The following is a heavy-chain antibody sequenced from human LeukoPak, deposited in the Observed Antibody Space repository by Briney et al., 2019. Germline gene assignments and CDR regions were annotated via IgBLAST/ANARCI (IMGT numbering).Heavy chain of an antibody. CDR2: FRGSGGRI. V-gene: IGHV3-23*01. CDR1: GFTFSSYA. CDR3: AELGITMIGGV. J-gene: IGHJ6*04. Sequence: GGPLRLFCAASGFTFSSYAMSWLRQAPGKGLEWFLAFRGSGGRIYYGASVKGRFTISRDNAKNSLYLQMNSLRAEDTAVYYCAELGITMIGGVWGKGTTVTISS. D-gene: IGHD3-10*02.